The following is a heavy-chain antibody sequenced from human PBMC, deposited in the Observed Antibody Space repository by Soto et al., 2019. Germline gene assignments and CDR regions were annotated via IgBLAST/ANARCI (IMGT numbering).Heavy chain of an antibody. J-gene: IGHJ6*02. CDR2: INHSGST. V-gene: IGHV4-34*01. CDR1: GGSFSGYY. Sequence: SETLSLTCAVYGGSFSGYYWSWIRKPPGKGLEWIGEINHSGSTNYNPSLKSRVTISVDTSKNQFSLKLSSVTAADTAVYYCARDTAMDEDYYYYGMDVWGQGTTVTVSS. CDR3: ARDTAMDEDYYYYGMDV. D-gene: IGHD5-18*01.